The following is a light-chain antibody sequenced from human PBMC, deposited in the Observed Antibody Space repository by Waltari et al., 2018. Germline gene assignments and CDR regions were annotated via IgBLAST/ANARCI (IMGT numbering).Light chain of an antibody. CDR1: QGIKNY. V-gene: IGKV1-17*01. Sequence: DIQMTQSPSSLSASVGDRVTITCRASQGIKNYLNWYQQKPGKAPKRLIYDASSLQSGVPSRFSGSGSGTVFTLTISSLQHEDFATYYCLHYDSAPYTFGQGTKVEIK. J-gene: IGKJ2*01. CDR3: LHYDSAPYT. CDR2: DAS.